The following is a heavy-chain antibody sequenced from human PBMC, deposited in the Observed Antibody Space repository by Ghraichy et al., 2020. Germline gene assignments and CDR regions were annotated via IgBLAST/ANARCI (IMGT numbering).Heavy chain of an antibody. D-gene: IGHD6-13*01. J-gene: IGHJ4*02. V-gene: IGHV4-39*01. CDR1: GGSISNTHYY. CDR2: MYYSGAT. Sequence: ETLSLTCTVSGGSISNTHYYWGWIRQPPGKGPEWIGSMYYSGATYDNPSLKGRVTISVDTSKNQFSLKLISVTAADTAVYYCASAPYDSTWDAFDYWGQGTLVTVSS. CDR3: ASAPYDSTWDAFDY.